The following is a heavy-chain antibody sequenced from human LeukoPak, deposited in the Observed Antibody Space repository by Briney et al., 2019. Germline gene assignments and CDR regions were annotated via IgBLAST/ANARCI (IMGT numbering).Heavy chain of an antibody. Sequence: GGSLKLSCAASGFTFSGSAMHLVRQASGKGLEWVGRIRSRANSYVTAYAAAVTGRFIISRDDSSDTAYLQMNSLTTEDTAVYYCTRHSDAYCSRANCYVDNFYGLDVWGQGTRVTVSS. CDR2: IRSRANSYVT. V-gene: IGHV3-73*01. D-gene: IGHD2-2*01. CDR1: GFTFSGSA. CDR3: TRHSDAYCSRANCYVDNFYGLDV. J-gene: IGHJ6*02.